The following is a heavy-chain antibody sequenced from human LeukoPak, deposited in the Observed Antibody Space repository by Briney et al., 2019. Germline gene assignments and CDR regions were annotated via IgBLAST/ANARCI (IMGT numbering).Heavy chain of an antibody. CDR1: GFTFSSYA. V-gene: IGHV3-23*01. J-gene: IGHJ4*02. CDR3: ANGPYCSGGSCYPADY. Sequence: GGSLRLSCAASGFTFSSYAMSRVRQAPGKGLEWVSAISGSGGSTYYADSVKGRFTISRDNSKNTLYLQMNSLRAEDTAVYYCANGPYCSGGSCYPADYWGQGTLVTVSS. CDR2: ISGSGGST. D-gene: IGHD2-15*01.